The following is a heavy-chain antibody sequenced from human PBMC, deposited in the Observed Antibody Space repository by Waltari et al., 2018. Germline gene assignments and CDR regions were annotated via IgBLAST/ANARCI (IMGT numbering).Heavy chain of an antibody. J-gene: IGHJ4*02. D-gene: IGHD1-26*01. CDR1: GFTFSSND. V-gene: IGHV3-23*03. Sequence: EVQLLESGGGLVQPGGSLRLSCEASGFTFSSNDMTWVRQAPGKGLEWVSMIYSGGNTYYADSVKCRFTVSRDNSKNTLYLQMNSLRGEDTAVYYCAKGGDSGSYGFFDFWGQGTLVSVSS. CDR3: AKGGDSGSYGFFDF. CDR2: IYSGGNT.